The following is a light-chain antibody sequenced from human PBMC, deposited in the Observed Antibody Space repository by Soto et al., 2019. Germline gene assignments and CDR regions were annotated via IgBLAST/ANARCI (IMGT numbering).Light chain of an antibody. J-gene: IGKJ2*01. CDR1: QDVSRS. Sequence: DTPLTQSPSFLSASVGDRVTITCRASQDVSRSVGWYQQKPGKAPKLLIYAASSLRSGVPTRFSGSGSGTNFTLTISTLQPEDFATYYCQQSYRTPHTFGQGTRLETK. V-gene: IGKV1-39*01. CDR2: AAS. CDR3: QQSYRTPHT.